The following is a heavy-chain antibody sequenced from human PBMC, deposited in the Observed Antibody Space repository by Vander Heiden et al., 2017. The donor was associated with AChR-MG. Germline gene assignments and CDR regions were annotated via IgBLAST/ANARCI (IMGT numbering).Heavy chain of an antibody. CDR2: ISYDGSNK. Sequence: QVQLVESGGGVVQPGRSLRPSCAPSGFTLSSYVMHWVRLGPGKGLELVAVISYDGSNKYYEDSGKGRFTISREKSKNTLYLQMNSLRAEDTAVYYCARDYPYYYDSSGYLDYWGQGTLVTVSS. CDR1: GFTLSSYV. J-gene: IGHJ4*02. D-gene: IGHD3-22*01. V-gene: IGHV3-30-3*01. CDR3: ARDYPYYYDSSGYLDY.